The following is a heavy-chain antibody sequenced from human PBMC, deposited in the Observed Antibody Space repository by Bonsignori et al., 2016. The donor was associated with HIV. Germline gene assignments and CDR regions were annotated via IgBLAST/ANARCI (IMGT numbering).Heavy chain of an antibody. CDR1: GFSFSSFG. CDR3: AKDGLAGYNYYYGMDV. CDR2: ISYDGTIK. Sequence: QVHLVESGGGVVQPGRSLTLSCAASGFSFSSFGIHWVRQAPGKGLEWVAVISYDGTIKYYTDSVKGRFAISRDNSKNTLFLQMNSLRPEDTAVYYCAKDGLAGYNYYYGMDVWGQGTT. V-gene: IGHV3-30*18. J-gene: IGHJ6*02.